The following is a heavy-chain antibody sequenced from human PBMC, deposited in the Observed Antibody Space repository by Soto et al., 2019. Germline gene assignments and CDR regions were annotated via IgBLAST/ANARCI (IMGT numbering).Heavy chain of an antibody. CDR2: IIPIFGTA. CDR3: ARELEGVGVGFDP. CDR1: GGTFSSYA. J-gene: IGHJ5*02. V-gene: IGHV1-69*01. D-gene: IGHD3-10*01. Sequence: QVQLVQSGAEVKKPGSSVKVSCKASGGTFSSYAISWVRQAPGQGLEWMGGIIPIFGTANYAQKFQGRVTITADESTGSAYMELGSLRSEDTAVYYCARELEGVGVGFDPWGQGTLVTVSS.